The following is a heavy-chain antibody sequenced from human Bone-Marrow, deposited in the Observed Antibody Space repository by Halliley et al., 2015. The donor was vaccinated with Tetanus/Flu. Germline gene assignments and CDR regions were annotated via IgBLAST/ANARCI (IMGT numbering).Heavy chain of an antibody. V-gene: IGHV4-34*01. CDR2: INHSGTT. CDR3: AKRAYNYGQRFDC. Sequence: EWVGKINHSGTTNHTPSLKSRVTISVDTPKNQLSLKLSSVTAADTAVYYCAKRAYNYGQRFDCWGQGTLVTVSS. J-gene: IGHJ4*02. D-gene: IGHD5-18*01.